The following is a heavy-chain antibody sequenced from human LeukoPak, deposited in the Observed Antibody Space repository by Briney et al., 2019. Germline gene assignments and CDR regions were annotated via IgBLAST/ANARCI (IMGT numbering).Heavy chain of an antibody. CDR2: IKQDGSEK. V-gene: IGHV3-7*01. CDR1: GFTFSSYW. CDR3: ARVRSYYGSVTGKSYYFDY. D-gene: IGHD3-10*01. Sequence: GGSLRLSCAASGFTFSSYWMSWVRQAPGKGLEWVANIKQDGSEKYYVDSVKGRFTISRDNAKNSLYLQMNSLRAEDTAVYYCARVRSYYGSVTGKSYYFDYWGQGTLVTVSS. J-gene: IGHJ4*02.